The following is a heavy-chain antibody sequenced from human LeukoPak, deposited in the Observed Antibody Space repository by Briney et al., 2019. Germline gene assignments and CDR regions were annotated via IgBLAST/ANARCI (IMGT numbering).Heavy chain of an antibody. D-gene: IGHD3-22*01. CDR1: GGSFSGYY. J-gene: IGHJ5*02. CDR2: MYYSGST. Sequence: SETLSLTCAVYGGSFSGYYWTWIRQPPGKGLEWIAYMYYSGSTYYNPSLKSRVTMSADTSKNQLSLKLSSVTAADTAVYYCARPYYYDSRIDPWGQGILVTVSS. V-gene: IGHV4-30-4*08. CDR3: ARPYYYDSRIDP.